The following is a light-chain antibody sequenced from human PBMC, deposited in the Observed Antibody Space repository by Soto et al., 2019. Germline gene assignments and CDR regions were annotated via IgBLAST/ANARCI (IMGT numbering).Light chain of an antibody. Sequence: DIQMTQSPSSLSASIGDRVTITCRASQSINTYLNWYQQRPGKAPELLIFAASTLQSGVPSRFSGRVSGTDFTLTISSLQPEGFATYYCQQTYTFGFTFGPGTTVDFK. J-gene: IGKJ3*01. CDR2: AAS. V-gene: IGKV1-39*01. CDR1: QSINTY. CDR3: QQTYTFGFT.